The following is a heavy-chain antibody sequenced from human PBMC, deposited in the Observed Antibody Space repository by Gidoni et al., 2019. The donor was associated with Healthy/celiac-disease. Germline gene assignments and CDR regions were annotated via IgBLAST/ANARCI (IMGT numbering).Heavy chain of an antibody. Sequence: EVQLLESGGGLVQPGGSLRLYCAASGFPFSSYAMSWVRQAPGKGLEWVGAIRGSGGSKYYADSVKGRFTISRDKSKNTLYLQMNSLRAEDTAVYYCAKGGRYGGNSELDYWGQGTLVTVSS. V-gene: IGHV3-23*01. J-gene: IGHJ4*02. CDR2: IRGSGGSK. D-gene: IGHD4-17*01. CDR3: AKGGRYGGNSELDY. CDR1: GFPFSSYA.